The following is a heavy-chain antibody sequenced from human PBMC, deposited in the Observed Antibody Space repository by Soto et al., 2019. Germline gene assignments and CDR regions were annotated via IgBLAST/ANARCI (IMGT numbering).Heavy chain of an antibody. Sequence: ASLNVSFKASGYTFTVYYIHLLLQAPVQWLEWMGWINPNSGGTNYAQKFQGRVTISRDTSISTAYMDLSRLGSDDTAIYYCARVAYYDILTGYPLFDYWGQGTLVTVSS. D-gene: IGHD3-9*01. V-gene: IGHV1-2*02. CDR3: ARVAYYDILTGYPLFDY. CDR2: INPNSGGT. J-gene: IGHJ4*02. CDR1: GYTFTVYY.